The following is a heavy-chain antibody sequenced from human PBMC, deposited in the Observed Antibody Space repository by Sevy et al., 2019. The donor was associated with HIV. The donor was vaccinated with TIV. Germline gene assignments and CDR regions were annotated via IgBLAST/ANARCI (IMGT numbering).Heavy chain of an antibody. Sequence: GGSLRLSCAASGFTVSTYYMSWVRQAPGKGLEWVSVIYSGGTTFYADSVKVRFTISRDNSKNTLYLRMNSLRVEDTAVYYCARMGSSGWYAGYWGQGTLVTVSS. J-gene: IGHJ4*02. D-gene: IGHD6-19*01. CDR1: GFTVSTYY. V-gene: IGHV3-66*01. CDR3: ARMGSSGWYAGY. CDR2: IYSGGTT.